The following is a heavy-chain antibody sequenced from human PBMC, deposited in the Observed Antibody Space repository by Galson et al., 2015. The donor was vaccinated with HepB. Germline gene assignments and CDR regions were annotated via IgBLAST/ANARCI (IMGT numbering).Heavy chain of an antibody. CDR2: ISAYNGNT. D-gene: IGHD2-2*01. CDR1: GYTFTSYG. J-gene: IGHJ4*02. V-gene: IGHV1-18*01. Sequence: SVKVSCKASGYTFTSYGISWVRQAPGQGLEWMGWISAYNGNTNYAQKLQGRVTMTTDTSTSTAYMELRSLRSDDTAVYYCARDDAEDIVVVPAAEQSQQYDYWGQGTLVTVSS. CDR3: ARDDAEDIVVVPAAEQSQQYDY.